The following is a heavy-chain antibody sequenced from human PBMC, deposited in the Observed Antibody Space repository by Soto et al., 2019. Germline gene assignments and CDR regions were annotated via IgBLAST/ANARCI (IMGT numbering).Heavy chain of an antibody. CDR3: ASGEDYDSSGYSTPFDI. V-gene: IGHV4-59*01. CDR2: IYYSGST. CDR1: GGSISSYY. J-gene: IGHJ3*02. D-gene: IGHD3-22*01. Sequence: ETLSLTCTVSGGSISSYYWSWIRQPPGKGLEWIGYIYYSGSTNYNPSLKSRVTISVDTSKNQFSLKLSSVTAADTAVYYCASGEDYDSSGYSTPFDIWGQGTMVTVSS.